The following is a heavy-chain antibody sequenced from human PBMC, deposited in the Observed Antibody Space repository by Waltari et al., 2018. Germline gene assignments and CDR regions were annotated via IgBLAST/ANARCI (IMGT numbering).Heavy chain of an antibody. CDR2: INHSGST. J-gene: IGHJ4*02. Sequence: QVQLQQWGAGLLKPSETLSLTCAVYGGSFSGYYWSWIRQPPGKGLEWIGEINHSGSTNYNPSLKSRVTRSVDTSKNQFSLKLSSVTAADTAVYYCARGGKLLWFGNILEGWGQGTLVTVSS. CDR3: ARGGKLLWFGNILEG. D-gene: IGHD3-10*01. V-gene: IGHV4-34*01. CDR1: GGSFSGYY.